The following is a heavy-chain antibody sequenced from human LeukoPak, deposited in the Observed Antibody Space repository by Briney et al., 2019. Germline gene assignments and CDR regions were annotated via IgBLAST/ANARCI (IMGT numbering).Heavy chain of an antibody. J-gene: IGHJ5*02. V-gene: IGHV3-11*06. D-gene: IGHD2-15*01. CDR2: ISGCNSNT. CDR1: GFTFSDYY. Sequence: GGSLRLSCAASGFTFSDYYMSWIRQAPGKGLYWVSYISGCNSNTNYADSVKGRFTISRDNTKNSLYLQMNSLRAEDTAVYYCARHCSGGNCYGYDPWGQGTLVTVSS. CDR3: ARHCSGGNCYGYDP.